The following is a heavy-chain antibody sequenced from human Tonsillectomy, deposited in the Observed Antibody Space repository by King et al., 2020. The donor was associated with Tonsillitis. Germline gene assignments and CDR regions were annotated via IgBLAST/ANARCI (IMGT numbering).Heavy chain of an antibody. V-gene: IGHV3-49*03. J-gene: IGHJ4*02. D-gene: IGHD3-10*01. CDR2: IRSKAYGGTT. CDR3: TPAGGGPHYGSRSYYNNFY. Sequence: VQLVVSGGGLVQPGRSLSLSCIGSGFTFGDFAMNWIRQAPGKGLEWVGFIRSKAYGGTTVYAASVKGRFTISRDDSKSIAYLRMNSLKIEDTAVYYWTPAGGGPHYGSRSYYNNFYGGQGTLFTVSS. CDR1: GFTFGDFA.